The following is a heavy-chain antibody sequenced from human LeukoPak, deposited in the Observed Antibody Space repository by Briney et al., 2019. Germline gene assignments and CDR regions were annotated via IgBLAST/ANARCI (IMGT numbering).Heavy chain of an antibody. J-gene: IGHJ5*02. D-gene: IGHD3-22*01. CDR3: AKEAYYYDSSGYSNWFDP. Sequence: PGRSLRLSCAASGFTFSSYGMHGVRQAPGKGLEGVAVIWYDGSNKYYADYVKGRFTISRDNSKNTLYLQMNSLRAEATAVYYCAKEAYYYDSSGYSNWFDPWGQGTLVTVSS. CDR2: IWYDGSNK. V-gene: IGHV3-33*06. CDR1: GFTFSSYG.